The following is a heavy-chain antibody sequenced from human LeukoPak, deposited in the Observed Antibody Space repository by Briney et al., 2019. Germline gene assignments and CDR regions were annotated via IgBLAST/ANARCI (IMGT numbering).Heavy chain of an antibody. CDR3: ARSPTYYDFSAANAFDI. CDR1: GFTFSSYA. V-gene: IGHV3-23*01. CDR2: IRGSGGST. J-gene: IGHJ3*02. Sequence: GGSLRPSCAASGFTFSSYAMSWVRQAPGKGLEWVSAIRGSGGSTYYADSVKGRFTISSDNSKNSLYLQKNSLRAEDTAVYYCARSPTYYDFSAANAFDIWGQGTMVTVSS. D-gene: IGHD3-3*01.